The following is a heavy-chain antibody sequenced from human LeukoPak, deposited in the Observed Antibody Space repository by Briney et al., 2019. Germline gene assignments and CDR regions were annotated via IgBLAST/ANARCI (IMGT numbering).Heavy chain of an antibody. CDR2: INPNSGGT. V-gene: IGHV1-2*04. CDR1: GYTFTFYY. Sequence: SVKVSFTASGYTFTFYYMHWVRQAPGQGLEWMGWINPNSGGTNYAQKFQGWVTMTMDTSISTAYMELSRLRSDDTAVYYCARGIAAAGTRAVAGTTGELDYWGQGTLVTVSS. CDR3: ARGIAAAGTRAVAGTTGELDY. J-gene: IGHJ4*02. D-gene: IGHD6-13*01.